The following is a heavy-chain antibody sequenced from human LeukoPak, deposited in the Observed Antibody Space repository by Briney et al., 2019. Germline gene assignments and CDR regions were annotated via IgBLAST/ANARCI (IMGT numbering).Heavy chain of an antibody. D-gene: IGHD4-4*01. J-gene: IGHJ6*02. V-gene: IGHV4-39*07. CDR2: INHSGST. CDR3: ARGPPLEDYSNYENGMDV. CDR1: GGSISSSSCY. Sequence: SETLSLTCTVSGGSISSSSCYWGWIRQPPGKGLEWIGEINHSGSTNYNPSLKSRVTISVDTSKNQFSLKLSSVTAADTAVYYCARGPPLEDYSNYENGMDVWGQGTTVTVSS.